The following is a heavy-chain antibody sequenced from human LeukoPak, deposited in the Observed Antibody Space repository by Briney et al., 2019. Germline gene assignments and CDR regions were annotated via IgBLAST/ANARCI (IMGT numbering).Heavy chain of an antibody. J-gene: IGHJ4*02. D-gene: IGHD3-10*01. V-gene: IGHV3-48*03. CDR3: ARSGDGHFDY. CDR2: ISSDDSIT. CDR1: GFTFSSYQ. Sequence: GSLRLSFAASGFTFSSYQMNWIRQAPGKGLEWVSFISSDDSITYYADSVKGRFFISRDSAKNSLYLQMNSLRAEDTAIYYCARSGDGHFDYWGQGTLVTVSS.